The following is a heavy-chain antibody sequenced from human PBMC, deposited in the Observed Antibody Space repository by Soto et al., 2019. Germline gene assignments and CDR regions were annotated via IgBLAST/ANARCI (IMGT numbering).Heavy chain of an antibody. D-gene: IGHD3-3*01. Sequence: QVQLQESGPGLVKPSQTLSLTCTVSGGSISSGGYYWSWIRQHPGKGLEWIGYIYYSGSTYYNLPFKSRVTISVDTSQNQFSLKLSSVTAAATAVYYCARAGTIFGVVIPWFDPWGQGTLVTVSS. V-gene: IGHV4-31*03. J-gene: IGHJ5*02. CDR3: ARAGTIFGVVIPWFDP. CDR1: GGSISSGGYY. CDR2: IYYSGST.